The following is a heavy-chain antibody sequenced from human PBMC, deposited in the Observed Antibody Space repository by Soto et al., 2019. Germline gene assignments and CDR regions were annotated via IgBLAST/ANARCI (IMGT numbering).Heavy chain of an antibody. CDR3: ARHPWFGELSYYYGMDV. V-gene: IGHV5-51*01. Sequence: GESLKISCKGSGYSFTSYWIGWVRQMPGKGLEWMGIIYPGDTDTRYSPSFQGQVTISADKSISTAYLQWSSLKASDTAMYYCARHPWFGELSYYYGMDVWGQGTTVTVSS. J-gene: IGHJ6*02. CDR1: GYSFTSYW. D-gene: IGHD3-10*01. CDR2: IYPGDTDT.